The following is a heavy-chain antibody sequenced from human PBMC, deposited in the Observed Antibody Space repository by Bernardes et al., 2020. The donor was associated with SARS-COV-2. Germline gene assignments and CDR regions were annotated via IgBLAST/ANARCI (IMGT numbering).Heavy chain of an antibody. J-gene: IGHJ3*02. CDR3: ARELGGLHLGELSPLRGAFDI. V-gene: IGHV3-53*01. CDR2: IYSGGST. CDR1: GFTVSSNY. D-gene: IGHD3-16*02. Sequence: GGSLRLSCAASGFTVSSNYMSWVRQAPGKGLEWVSVIYSGGSTYYADSVKGRFTISRDNSKNTLYLQMNSLRAEDTAVYYCARELGGLHLGELSPLRGAFDIWGQGTMVTVSS.